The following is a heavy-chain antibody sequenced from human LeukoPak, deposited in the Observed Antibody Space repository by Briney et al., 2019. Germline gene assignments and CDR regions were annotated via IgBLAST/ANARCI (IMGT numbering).Heavy chain of an antibody. CDR3: ARESNPPQYYYNTSGQTDY. V-gene: IGHV1-58*02. CDR2: IIVGSGET. J-gene: IGHJ4*02. CDR1: GFTFSNSA. D-gene: IGHD3-22*01. Sequence: PGASVKVSCKASGFTFSNSAIQWVRQARGQRLEWIGWIIVGSGETHYAQNFQERLTITRDMSTGTAYMELNSLRSEDTAVYYCARESNPPQYYYNTSGQTDYWGQGTLVTVS.